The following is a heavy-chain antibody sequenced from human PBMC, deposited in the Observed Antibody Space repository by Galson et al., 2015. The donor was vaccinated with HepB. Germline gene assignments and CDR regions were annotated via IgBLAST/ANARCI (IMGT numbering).Heavy chain of an antibody. CDR2: INPNSGGT. CDR1: GYRFNGYL. Sequence: SVKVSCKASGYRFNGYLMYWVRQAPGQGLEWMGQINPNSGGTDYAPKFQGRITMTRDTSVTTAYLELRRLTSDDTVVYYCTRADYRSSDFWGQGTLVTVS. J-gene: IGHJ4*02. V-gene: IGHV1-2*05. CDR3: TRADYRSSDF. D-gene: IGHD4-11*01.